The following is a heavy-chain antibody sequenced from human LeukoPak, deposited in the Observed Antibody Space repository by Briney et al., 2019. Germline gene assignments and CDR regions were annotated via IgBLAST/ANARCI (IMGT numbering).Heavy chain of an antibody. D-gene: IGHD3-22*01. CDR2: IKEDGSDK. CDR1: GFTFGSYW. CDR3: AKDSVIRYYYDSSAPDY. Sequence: GGSLRLSCAASGFTFGSYWMSWVRQAPGKRLDWVAAIKEDGSDKYYVDSVKGRFTISRDNSKNTLYLQMNSLRAEDTAVYYCAKDSVIRYYYDSSAPDYWGQGTLVTVSS. V-gene: IGHV3-7*05. J-gene: IGHJ4*02.